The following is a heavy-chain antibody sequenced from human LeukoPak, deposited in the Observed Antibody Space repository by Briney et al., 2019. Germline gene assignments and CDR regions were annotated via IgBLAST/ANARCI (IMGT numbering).Heavy chain of an antibody. CDR3: ISGGGTADY. D-gene: IGHD1-1*01. CDR2: TKNKTDDGTL. CDR1: GFTFSNAW. J-gene: IGHJ4*02. V-gene: IGHV3-15*01. Sequence: GGSLRLSCAASGFTFSNAWMNWMGWVRQAPGKGLEWVGLTKNKTDDGTLDYAAPVKGRCTISRDDSKNTEYLEMNSLETENTAVYYCISGGGTADYWGQRTLVSVSS.